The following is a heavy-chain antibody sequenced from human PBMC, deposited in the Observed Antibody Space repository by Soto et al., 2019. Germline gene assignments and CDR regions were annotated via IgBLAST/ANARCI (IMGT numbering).Heavy chain of an antibody. CDR3: ARSLKSVGIFGVVKPQSWFLP. J-gene: IGHJ5*02. Sequence: PSEPLSLTCTVSGGSISSYYWSWIRQPPGKGLEWIGYIYYSGSTNYNPSLKSRVTISVDTSKNQFSLKLSSVTAADTAVYYCARSLKSVGIFGVVKPQSWFLPWGQGTLVTV. CDR1: GGSISSYY. D-gene: IGHD3-3*01. V-gene: IGHV4-59*01. CDR2: IYYSGST.